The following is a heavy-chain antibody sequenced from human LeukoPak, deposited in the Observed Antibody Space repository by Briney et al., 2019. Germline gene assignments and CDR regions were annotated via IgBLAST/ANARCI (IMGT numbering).Heavy chain of an antibody. CDR2: SYYTGSP. J-gene: IGHJ4*02. CDR1: GSISRYY. Sequence: SETLSLTCTVSGSISRYYWSWIRQPPGKGLEWIGHSYYTGSPNYNPSLKSRVTISVDTPKNQFSLKLSSVTAADTAVYYCAGVRSTVGWRSFDYWGQGTLVTVSS. CDR3: AGVRSTVGWRSFDY. V-gene: IGHV4-59*08. D-gene: IGHD4-23*01.